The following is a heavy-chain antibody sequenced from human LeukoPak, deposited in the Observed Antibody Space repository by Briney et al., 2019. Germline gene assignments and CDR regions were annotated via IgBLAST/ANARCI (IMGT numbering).Heavy chain of an antibody. V-gene: IGHV4-38-2*02. CDR2: IYHSGST. D-gene: IGHD6-13*01. Sequence: SETLSLTCTVSGYSISSDYYWGWIRQPPGRGLEWIGTIYHSGSTYYNPSLKSRVTISVDTSKNQFSLKLSSVTAADTAVYYCARLIRQQLGYYYYYYYMDVWGKGTTVTISS. CDR1: GYSISSDYY. CDR3: ARLIRQQLGYYYYYYYMDV. J-gene: IGHJ6*03.